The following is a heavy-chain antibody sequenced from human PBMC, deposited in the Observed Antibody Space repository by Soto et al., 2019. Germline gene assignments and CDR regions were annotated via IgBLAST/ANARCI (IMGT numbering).Heavy chain of an antibody. CDR1: GYTFTSYG. CDR3: ARYCSGGSCDSNTAFDI. Sequence: GASVKVSCKASGYTFTSYGITWVRQAPGQGLEYMGWISAYNGNTNYAQKLQGRVTMTADTSTNTAYMELRSLRSDDTAVYYCARYCSGGSCDSNTAFDIWGHGTMVTVSS. CDR2: ISAYNGNT. J-gene: IGHJ3*02. D-gene: IGHD2-15*01. V-gene: IGHV1-18*01.